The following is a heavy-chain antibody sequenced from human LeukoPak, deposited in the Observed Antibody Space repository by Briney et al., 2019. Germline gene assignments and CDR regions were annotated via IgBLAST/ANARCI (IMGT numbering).Heavy chain of an antibody. D-gene: IGHD3-10*01. CDR2: IYDSGST. J-gene: IGHJ6*02. CDR1: GGSISSYY. V-gene: IGHV4-59*01. CDR3: ARDRGYGSPYGMDV. Sequence: SETLSLTCTVSGGSISSYYWSWIRQPPGKGLEWIGYIYDSGSTNYTPSLKSRVTMSVDTSKNQFSLKLSSVTAADTAVYYCARDRGYGSPYGMDVWGQGTTVTVS.